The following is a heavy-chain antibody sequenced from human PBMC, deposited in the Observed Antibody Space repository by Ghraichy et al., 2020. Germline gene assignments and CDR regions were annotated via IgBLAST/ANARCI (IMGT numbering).Heavy chain of an antibody. D-gene: IGHD6-19*01. Sequence: GSLRLSCTVSGGSIRSSSYYWGWIRQSPGKGLEWIGSIFYSGTTYYNPALMSRVTISVDTSKNHFSLKLTSVTTAETAVYYCATERRQWLAGQYYYYGMDVWGPGTTVTVSS. CDR2: IFYSGTT. J-gene: IGHJ6*02. V-gene: IGHV4-39*07. CDR1: GGSIRSSSYY. CDR3: ATERRQWLAGQYYYYGMDV.